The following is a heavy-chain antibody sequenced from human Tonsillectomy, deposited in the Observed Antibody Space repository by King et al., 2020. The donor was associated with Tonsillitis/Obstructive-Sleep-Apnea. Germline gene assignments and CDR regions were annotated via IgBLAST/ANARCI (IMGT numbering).Heavy chain of an antibody. J-gene: IGHJ6*02. CDR1: GGSISSYY. CDR2: IYTSGST. Sequence: VQLQESGPGLVKPSETLSLTCTVSGGSISSYYWSWIRQPAGKGLEWIGRIYTSGSTNYNPSLKSRVTMSVDTSKNQFSLKLSSVTAADTAVYYCARDCSPPGGWSDYYCYYGMDVWGQGTTVTVSS. CDR3: ARDCSPPGGWSDYYCYYGMDV. V-gene: IGHV4-4*07. D-gene: IGHD2-15*01.